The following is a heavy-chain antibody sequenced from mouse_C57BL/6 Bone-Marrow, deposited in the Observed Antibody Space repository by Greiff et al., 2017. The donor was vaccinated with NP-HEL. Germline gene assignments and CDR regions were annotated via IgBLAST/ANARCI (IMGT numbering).Heavy chain of an antibody. V-gene: IGHV1-82*01. Sequence: QVQLQQSGPELVKPGASVKISCKASGYAFSSSWMNWVKQRRGKGLEWIGRIYPGDGDTNYNGKFKGKATLTADKSSSTAYMQLSSLTSEDSAVYFCANWDFDYWGQGTTLTVSS. D-gene: IGHD4-1*01. CDR2: IYPGDGDT. J-gene: IGHJ2*01. CDR1: GYAFSSSW. CDR3: ANWDFDY.